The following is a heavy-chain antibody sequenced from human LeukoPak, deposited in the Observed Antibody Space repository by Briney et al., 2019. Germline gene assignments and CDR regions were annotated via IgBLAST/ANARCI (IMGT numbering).Heavy chain of an antibody. J-gene: IGHJ5*02. V-gene: IGHV3-48*03. D-gene: IGHD2-8*01. CDR1: GFTFSSYE. CDR3: AREGTKPYNWFDP. CDR2: ISSSGSTI. Sequence: GGSLRLSCGASGFTFSSYEMIWVRQAPGKGLEWVSYISSSGSTIYYADSVRGRFTISRDNAKNSLYLQVNSLRADDTAVYYCAREGTKPYNWFDPWGQGTLVTVSS.